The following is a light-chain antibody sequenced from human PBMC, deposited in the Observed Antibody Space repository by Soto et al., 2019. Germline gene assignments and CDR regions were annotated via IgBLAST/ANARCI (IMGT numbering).Light chain of an antibody. CDR2: EVT. CDR1: SSDVGGYDS. Sequence: LTQPPSPARSPGQSVTISCTGTSSDVGGYDSVSWYQQHPNKAPKLMIYEVTKRPSGVPDRFSGSKSGSTASLTVSGLQAEDEADYYCSSYAGNNNLIFGGGTKVTV. CDR3: SSYAGNNNLI. V-gene: IGLV2-8*01. J-gene: IGLJ2*01.